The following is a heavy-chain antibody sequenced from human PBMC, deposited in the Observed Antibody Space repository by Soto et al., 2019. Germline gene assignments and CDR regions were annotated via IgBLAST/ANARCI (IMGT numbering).Heavy chain of an antibody. D-gene: IGHD6-19*01. V-gene: IGHV3-30*18. CDR2: ISYDGSNK. J-gene: IGHJ6*02. CDR1: GFTFSSYG. CDR3: AKLAVAGYYYYYGMDV. Sequence: QVQLVESGGGVVQPGRSLRLSCAASGFTFSSYGMHWVRQAPGKGLEWVAVISYDGSNKYYADSVKGGFTISRDNSKNTLYLQMNSLRAEDTALYYCAKLAVAGYYYYYGMDVWGQGTTVTVSS.